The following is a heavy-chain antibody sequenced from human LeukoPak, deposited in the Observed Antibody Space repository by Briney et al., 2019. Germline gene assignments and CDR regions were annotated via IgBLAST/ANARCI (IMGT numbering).Heavy chain of an antibody. J-gene: IGHJ2*01. Sequence: SETLSLTCTVSGGSISSGSYYWSWIRQPAGKGLEWIGRIYTSGSTNYNPSLKSRVTISVDTSKNQFSLKLSSVTAADTAVYYCARDSPGIAVADHWYFDLWGRGTLVTVSS. D-gene: IGHD6-19*01. CDR1: GGSISSGSYY. CDR2: IYTSGST. V-gene: IGHV4-61*02. CDR3: ARDSPGIAVADHWYFDL.